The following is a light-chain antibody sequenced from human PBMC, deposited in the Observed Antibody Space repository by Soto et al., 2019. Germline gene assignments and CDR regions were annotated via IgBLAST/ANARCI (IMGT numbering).Light chain of an antibody. CDR2: DAS. V-gene: IGKV1-33*01. J-gene: IGKJ4*01. Sequence: DIQMTQSPSSLSASVGDRVTITCQASQDISNYLNWYQQKPGKAPKLLIYDASNLETGVPSRFSGSGSGTDFSFNISSLQPEDIASYYCQQYDNLPRFGGGTKVEIK. CDR3: QQYDNLPR. CDR1: QDISNY.